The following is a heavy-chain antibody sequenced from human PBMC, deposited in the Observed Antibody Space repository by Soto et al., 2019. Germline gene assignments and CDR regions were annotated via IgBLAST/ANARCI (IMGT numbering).Heavy chain of an antibody. V-gene: IGHV4-30-4*01. CDR2: ISNRGTP. CDR3: AREVNVVALSDAFDI. D-gene: IGHD2-8*01. Sequence: QVQLQESGPGLVKPSQTLSLICTVSGDSISSDNYFWSWIRQPPGQGLEWIGYISNRGTPYYNPSLKSRVTISLDTSKNRFSLDRYSVTAADTAVYYCAREVNVVALSDAFDIWGQGTMVTVSS. CDR1: GDSISSDNYF. J-gene: IGHJ3*02.